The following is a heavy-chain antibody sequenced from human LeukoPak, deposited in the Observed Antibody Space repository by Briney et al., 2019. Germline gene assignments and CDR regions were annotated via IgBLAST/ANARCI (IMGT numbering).Heavy chain of an antibody. Sequence: GGSLRLPCAASGFTFDDYGMSWVRQAPGKGLEWVSGINWNGGSTGYADSVKGRFTISRDNAKNSLYLQMNSLRAEDTALYYCARCQGDIVVVPAAMNYYYYMDVWGKGTTVTVSS. D-gene: IGHD2-2*01. J-gene: IGHJ6*03. CDR2: INWNGGST. CDR3: ARCQGDIVVVPAAMNYYYYMDV. V-gene: IGHV3-20*04. CDR1: GFTFDDYG.